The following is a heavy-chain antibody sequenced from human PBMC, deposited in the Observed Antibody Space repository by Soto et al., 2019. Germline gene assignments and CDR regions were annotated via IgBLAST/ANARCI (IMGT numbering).Heavy chain of an antibody. V-gene: IGHV4-30-4*01. CDR2: IYYSGST. CDR3: ARCLHCSNGGRFDP. Sequence: ASETLSLTCTVSGGSISSGDYYWSWIRQPPGKGLEWIGYIYYSGSTYYNPSLKSRVTISVDTSKNQFSLKLTSVTAADTAVYYCARCLHCSNGGRFDPWGQGALVTVSS. J-gene: IGHJ5*02. D-gene: IGHD2-8*01. CDR1: GGSISSGDYY.